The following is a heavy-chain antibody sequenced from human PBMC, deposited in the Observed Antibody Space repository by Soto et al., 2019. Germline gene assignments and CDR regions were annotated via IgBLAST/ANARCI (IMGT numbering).Heavy chain of an antibody. Sequence: QVQLQESGPGLVKPSQTLSLTCTVSGGSISSGGYYWNWIRQHPGKGLEWIGYIYYSGSTYYNPYLKSPFTISVGTSKNQFSLKPSSLTAADTAVYYCARSVFPWGQGPLVTVSS. CDR1: GGSISSGGYY. J-gene: IGHJ5*02. V-gene: IGHV4-31*01. CDR2: IYYSGST. CDR3: ARSVFP.